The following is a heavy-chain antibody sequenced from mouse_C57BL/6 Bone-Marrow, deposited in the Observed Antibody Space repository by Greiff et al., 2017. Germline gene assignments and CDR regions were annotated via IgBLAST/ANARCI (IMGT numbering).Heavy chain of an antibody. Sequence: VQLQQSGAELVRPGASVKLSCTASGFNIKDDYMHWVKQRPEQGLEWIGWIAPENGDTEYASKFQGKATITANPSSTTAYLPLSSLTTEDTAVYYCAKWGNGNVYWYFDVWGTGTTVTVTS. CDR1: GFNIKDDY. V-gene: IGHV14-4*01. D-gene: IGHD2-1*01. J-gene: IGHJ1*03. CDR2: IAPENGDT. CDR3: AKWGNGNVYWYFDV.